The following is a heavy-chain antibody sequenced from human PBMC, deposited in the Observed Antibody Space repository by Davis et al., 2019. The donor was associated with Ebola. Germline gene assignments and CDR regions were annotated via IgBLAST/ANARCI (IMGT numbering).Heavy chain of an antibody. Sequence: GESLKISCAASGFTFSSYGMHWVRQAPGKGLEWVGRVRSKANFYETSYGASVRGRFIISRDDSKKMAYLQMNSLQTGDTAIYYCTVRFDYWGRGTLVTVSS. CDR3: TVRFDY. CDR2: VRSKANFYET. V-gene: IGHV3-73*01. CDR1: GFTFSSYG. J-gene: IGHJ4*02.